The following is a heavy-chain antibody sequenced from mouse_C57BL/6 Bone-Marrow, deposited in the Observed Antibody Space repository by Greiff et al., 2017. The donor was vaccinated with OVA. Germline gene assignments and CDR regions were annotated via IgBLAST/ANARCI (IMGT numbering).Heavy chain of an antibody. CDR1: GFTFSSYG. V-gene: IGHV5-6*01. CDR3: AREWLPSWFAY. J-gene: IGHJ3*01. CDR2: ISSGGSYT. D-gene: IGHD2-2*01. Sequence: VQLQQSGGDLVKPGGSLKLSCAASGFTFSSYGMSWVRQTPDKRLEWVATISSGGSYTYYPDSVKGRFTISRDNAKNTLYLQMSSLKSEDTAMYYCAREWLPSWFAYWGQGTLVTVSA.